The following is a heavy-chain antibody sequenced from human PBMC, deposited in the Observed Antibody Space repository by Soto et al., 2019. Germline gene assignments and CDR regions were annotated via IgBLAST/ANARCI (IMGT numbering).Heavy chain of an antibody. D-gene: IGHD4-17*01. J-gene: IGHJ4*02. CDR3: ARGYGAADY. Sequence: PGGSLRLSCAASGFNFPDYGLGWVRQAPGKGLEWVSFLGSNPRTIYYSDSVKGRFTISRDNARTSLYLQMDSLRDADTALSYCARGYGAADYWGRGTLVTVSS. CDR2: LGSNPRTI. CDR1: GFNFPDYG. V-gene: IGHV3-11*04.